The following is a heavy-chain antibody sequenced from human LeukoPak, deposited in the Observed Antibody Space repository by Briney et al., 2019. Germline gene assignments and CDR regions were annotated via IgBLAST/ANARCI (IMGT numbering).Heavy chain of an antibody. D-gene: IGHD3-9*01. CDR1: GFSFSSYG. J-gene: IGHJ4*02. Sequence: PGGSLRLSCAASGFSFSSYGMHWVRQAPGKGLEWVAVIWYDGSNKYYADSVKGRFTISRDNSKNTLYLQMNSLRAEDTAVYYCAIDPVLGILTGPPDYWGQGTLVTVSS. CDR3: AIDPVLGILTGPPDY. CDR2: IWYDGSNK. V-gene: IGHV3-33*01.